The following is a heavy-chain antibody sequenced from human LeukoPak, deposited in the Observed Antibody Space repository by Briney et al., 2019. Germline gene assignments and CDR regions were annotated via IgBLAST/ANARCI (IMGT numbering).Heavy chain of an antibody. CDR1: GASISSFY. CDR2: INYSGST. CDR3: ASGYGSKDY. V-gene: IGHV4-59*01. D-gene: IGHD5-24*01. J-gene: IGHJ4*02. Sequence: SETLSLTCTISGASISSFYWSWIRQPPGKGLEWIASINYSGSTNYNPSLKSRVTVSIDTSKNQFSLKLTAVTAADTAVYYCASGYGSKDYWGQGTLVTVSS.